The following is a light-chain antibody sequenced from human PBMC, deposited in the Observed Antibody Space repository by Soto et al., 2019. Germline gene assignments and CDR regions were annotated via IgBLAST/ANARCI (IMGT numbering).Light chain of an antibody. CDR1: SSDVGGYNY. Sequence: QSALTQPASVSGSPGQSITISCTGTSSDVGGYNYVSWYQQHPGKAPKLMIYDVSTRPSGVSNRFSGSKSAKTASLTISGLQAEDEADYYCSSYTGSSTYVVFGGGTKLTVL. CDR2: DVS. J-gene: IGLJ2*01. V-gene: IGLV2-14*01. CDR3: SSYTGSSTYVV.